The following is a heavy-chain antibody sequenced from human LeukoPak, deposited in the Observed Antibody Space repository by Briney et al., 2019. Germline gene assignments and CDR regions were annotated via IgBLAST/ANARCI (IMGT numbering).Heavy chain of an antibody. V-gene: IGHV3-21*01. CDR2: ISSSSSYI. J-gene: IGHJ4*02. D-gene: IGHD3-16*02. CDR1: GFTLRSYN. CDR3: TRGYRGADN. Sequence: GGSLRLSCVGSGFTLRSYNMNWVRQAPGKGLEWVSSISSSSSYIYYADSVKGRFTISRDNAKNSLYLQLNSLRAEDTAVYFCTRGYRGADNWGQGTLVTVSS.